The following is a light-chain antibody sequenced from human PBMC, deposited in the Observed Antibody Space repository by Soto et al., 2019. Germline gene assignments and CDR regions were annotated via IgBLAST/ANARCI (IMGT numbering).Light chain of an antibody. Sequence: QMTQSPSSLFASVGDRVTITCRASQSISSHLNWYQQKVGQTPRLLIYASSTLHSEVPPRFSGSGSGTEFTVTISGLQREDFATLYCQQRHSAPRAFGGG. CDR1: QSISSH. CDR3: QQRHSAPRA. CDR2: ASS. J-gene: IGKJ4*01. V-gene: IGKV1-39*01.